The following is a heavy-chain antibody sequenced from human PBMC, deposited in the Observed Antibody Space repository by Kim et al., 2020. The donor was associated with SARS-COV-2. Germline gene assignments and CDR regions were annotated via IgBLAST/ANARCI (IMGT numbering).Heavy chain of an antibody. Sequence: DCVKGRFTHSRDNSKNTLYLQMNSLRAADTAVYYCAKDRGRLVPRGADYWGQGTLVTVSS. D-gene: IGHD6-19*01. CDR3: AKDRGRLVPRGADY. J-gene: IGHJ4*02. V-gene: IGHV3-23*01.